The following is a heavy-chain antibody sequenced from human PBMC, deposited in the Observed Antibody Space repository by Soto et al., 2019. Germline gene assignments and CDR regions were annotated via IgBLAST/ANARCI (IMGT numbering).Heavy chain of an antibody. V-gene: IGHV1-69*13. Sequence: SVKVSCKASGGTFSSYAISWVRQAPGQGLEWMGGIIPIFGTTNYAQKFQGRVTITADESTSTAYVELSSLRSEDTAVYYCATWDYYYYGMDVWGQGTTVTVSS. CDR3: ATWDYYYYGMDV. CDR1: GGTFSSYA. CDR2: IIPIFGTT. J-gene: IGHJ6*02. D-gene: IGHD7-27*01.